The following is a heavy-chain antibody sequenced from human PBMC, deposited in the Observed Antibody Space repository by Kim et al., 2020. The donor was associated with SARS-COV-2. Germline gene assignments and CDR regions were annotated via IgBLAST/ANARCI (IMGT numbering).Heavy chain of an antibody. Sequence: SETLSLTCAVYGGSFSGYYWSWIRQPPGKGLEWIGEINHSGSTNYNPSLKSRVTISVDTSKNQFSLKLSSVTAADTAVFYCARLPIVVVPAAMDYYYGM. J-gene: IGHJ6*01. CDR1: GGSFSGYY. CDR3: ARLPIVVVPAAMDYYYGM. V-gene: IGHV4-34*01. D-gene: IGHD2-2*01. CDR2: INHSGST.